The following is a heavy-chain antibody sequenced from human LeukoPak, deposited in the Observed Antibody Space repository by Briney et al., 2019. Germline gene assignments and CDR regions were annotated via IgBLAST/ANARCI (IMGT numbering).Heavy chain of an antibody. CDR3: AKVSGFKITFGGVID. V-gene: IGHV3-30*18. J-gene: IGHJ4*02. D-gene: IGHD3-16*02. CDR2: ISYDGSNK. CDR1: GFTFSNAW. Sequence: PGGSLRLSCAASGFTFSNAWMSWVRQAPGKGLEWVAVISYDGSNKYYAESVKGRFTISGDNSKNTLYLQMNSLRAEDTAVFYCAKVSGFKITFGGVIDWGQGTPVTVSS.